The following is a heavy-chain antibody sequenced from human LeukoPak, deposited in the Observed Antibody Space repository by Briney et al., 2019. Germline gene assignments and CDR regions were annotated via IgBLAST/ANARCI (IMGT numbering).Heavy chain of an antibody. CDR1: GFTFTSSA. V-gene: IGHV1-58*01. J-gene: IGHJ4*02. D-gene: IGHD2-15*01. CDR2: IVVGSGNT. Sequence: SVKVSCKASGFTFTSSAVQWVRQARGQRLEWIGWIVVGSGNTNYAQKFLERVTITRDMSTSTAYMELSSLRSEDTAVYYCAAEGGYCSGGSCYSGKNPPYYFDYWGQGTLVTVSS. CDR3: AAEGGYCSGGSCYSGKNPPYYFDY.